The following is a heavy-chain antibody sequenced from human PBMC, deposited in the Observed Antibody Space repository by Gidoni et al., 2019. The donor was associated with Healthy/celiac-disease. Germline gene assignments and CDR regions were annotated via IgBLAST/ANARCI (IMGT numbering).Heavy chain of an antibody. J-gene: IGHJ4*02. CDR2: IDYSGST. V-gene: IGHV4-59*01. D-gene: IGHD1-1*01. CDR1: GGSISSYY. Sequence: QVQLQESGPGLVKPSETLSLTCTVSGGSISSYYWSWIRQPPGKGLEWIGYIDYSGSTNYNPSLKSRVTISVDTSKNQFSLKLSSVTAADTAVYYCARGSWNDDFDYWGQGTLVTVSS. CDR3: ARGSWNDDFDY.